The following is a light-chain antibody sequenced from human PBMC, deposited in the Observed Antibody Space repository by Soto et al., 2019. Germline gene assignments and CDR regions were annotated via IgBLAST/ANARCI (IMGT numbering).Light chain of an antibody. J-gene: IGLJ2*01. CDR2: DVT. CDR1: SSDIGGYDY. V-gene: IGLV2-14*01. Sequence: QSVLTQPASESGSPGQSITISCTGTSSDIGGYDYVSWYQQYPGKVPKLMIYDVTNRASGVPSRFSASKSGDTASLTISGLQAEDEADYYCSSYTSTSTLVVFGGGTKLT. CDR3: SSYTSTSTLVV.